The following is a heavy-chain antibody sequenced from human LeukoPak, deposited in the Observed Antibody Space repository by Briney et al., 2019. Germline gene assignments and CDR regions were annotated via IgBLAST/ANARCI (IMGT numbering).Heavy chain of an antibody. J-gene: IGHJ4*02. Sequence: SETLSLTCTVSGGSISSYYWSWIRQPPGKGLEWIGYIYYSGSTNYNPSLKSRVTISVDTSKYQFSLKLSSVTAADTAVYYCARGGGMATINWGQGTLVTVSS. V-gene: IGHV4-59*01. CDR3: ARGGGMATIN. D-gene: IGHD5-24*01. CDR2: IYYSGST. CDR1: GGSISSYY.